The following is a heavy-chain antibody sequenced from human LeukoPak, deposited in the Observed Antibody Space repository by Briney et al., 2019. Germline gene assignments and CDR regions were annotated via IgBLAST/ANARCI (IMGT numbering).Heavy chain of an antibody. D-gene: IGHD6-19*01. J-gene: IGHJ4*02. CDR1: GGSISSSSYY. Sequence: SETLSLTCTVSGGSISSSSYYWGWIRQPPGKGLEWIGSIYYSGSTYYNPSLKSRVTISVDTSKNQFSLKLSSVTAADTAVYYCARWGFSSGWLSWFDYWGQGTLVTVSS. CDR3: ARWGFSSGWLSWFDY. CDR2: IYYSGST. V-gene: IGHV4-39*07.